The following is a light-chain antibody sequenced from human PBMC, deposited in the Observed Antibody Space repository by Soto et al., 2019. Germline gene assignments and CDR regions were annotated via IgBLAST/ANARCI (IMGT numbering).Light chain of an antibody. V-gene: IGKV3-11*01. CDR1: QYIDTD. CDR3: QQRSNWT. J-gene: IGKJ1*01. CDR2: DAS. Sequence: TQSPATLAVSAGARATLPCRASQYIDTDLAWYQQRPGQAPRLLIYDASNRATGIPARFSGSGSGTDFTLTISSLEPEDLAVYYCQQRSNWTFGQGTKVDIK.